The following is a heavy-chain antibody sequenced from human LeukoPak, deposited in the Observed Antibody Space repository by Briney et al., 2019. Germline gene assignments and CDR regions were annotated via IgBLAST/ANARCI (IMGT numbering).Heavy chain of an antibody. J-gene: IGHJ4*02. Sequence: PGGSLRLSCAASGFTFDDYTMHWVRQAPGKGLEWVSLISWDGGSTYYADSVKGRFTISRDNSKNSLYLQMNSLRTEDTALYYCATGGYSGYDEGDYWGQGTLVTVSS. CDR3: ATGGYSGYDEGDY. D-gene: IGHD5-12*01. CDR1: GFTFDDYT. CDR2: ISWDGGST. V-gene: IGHV3-43*01.